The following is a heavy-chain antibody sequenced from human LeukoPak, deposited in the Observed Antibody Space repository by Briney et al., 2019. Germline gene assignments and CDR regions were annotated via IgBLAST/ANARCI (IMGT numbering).Heavy chain of an antibody. Sequence: SETLSLTCTVSGGSVSSGDYHWSWIRQPPGKGLEWIGYIYYSGSTFHYNPSLKSRITISIDTSKNQFSLRLSSVTAADTAVYYCASTNCSSARCSGANWFGPWGQGTLVTVSS. V-gene: IGHV4-30-4*08. J-gene: IGHJ5*02. CDR1: GGSVSSGDYH. D-gene: IGHD2-2*01. CDR2: IYYSGST. CDR3: ASTNCSSARCSGANWFGP.